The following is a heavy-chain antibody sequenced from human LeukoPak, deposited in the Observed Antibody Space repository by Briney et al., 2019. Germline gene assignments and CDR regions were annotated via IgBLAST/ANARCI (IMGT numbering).Heavy chain of an antibody. CDR2: ISSSSSYI. Sequence: GGSLRLSCTASGFTFSTLAMSWVRQAPGKGLEWVSSISSSSSYIYYADSVKGRFTISRDNAKNSLYLQMNSLRAEDTAVYYCARDRYYDFWSGYPTSNWFDPWGQGTLVTVSS. V-gene: IGHV3-21*01. CDR1: GFTFSTLA. J-gene: IGHJ5*02. D-gene: IGHD3-3*01. CDR3: ARDRYYDFWSGYPTSNWFDP.